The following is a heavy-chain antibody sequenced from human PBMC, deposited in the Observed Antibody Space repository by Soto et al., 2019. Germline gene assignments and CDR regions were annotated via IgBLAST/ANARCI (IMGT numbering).Heavy chain of an antibody. CDR2: ISGSGGST. CDR1: GFTFSSYA. D-gene: IGHD6-19*01. J-gene: IGHJ4*02. CDR3: ARRSSGWYFDY. Sequence: EVQLLESGGGLVQPGGSLRLSCAASGFTFSSYAMSWVRQAPGKGVEWVSAISGSGGSTYYADSVKGRFTISRDNSKYLLYLQINSLSAEETAVYYCARRSSGWYFDYWGQGTLVTVSS. V-gene: IGHV3-23*01.